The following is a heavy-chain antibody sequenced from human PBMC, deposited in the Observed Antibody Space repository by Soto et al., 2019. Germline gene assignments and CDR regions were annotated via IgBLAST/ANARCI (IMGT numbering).Heavy chain of an antibody. V-gene: IGHV3-74*01. J-gene: IGHJ6*03. CDR3: ARRIVVVAPRDYYYYYMDV. Sequence: PGGSLRLSCAASGFTFSSYWMHLVRQAPGKGLVWVSRINSDGSSTSYADSVKGRFTISRDNAKNTLYLQMNSLRAEDTAVYYCARRIVVVAPRDYYYYYMDVWGKGTMVTVSS. CDR2: INSDGSST. D-gene: IGHD2-15*01. CDR1: GFTFSSYW.